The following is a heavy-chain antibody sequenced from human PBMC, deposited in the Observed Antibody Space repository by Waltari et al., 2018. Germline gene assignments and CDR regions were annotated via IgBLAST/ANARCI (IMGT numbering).Heavy chain of an antibody. J-gene: IGHJ4*02. CDR1: GYTFTDYY. D-gene: IGHD6-6*01. V-gene: IGHV1-69-2*01. Sequence: EVQLVQSGAEVKKPGATVKISCKVSGYTFTDYYMHWVQQAHGKGLEWMGLVDPEDGETIYAEKFQGRVTITADTSTDTADLELSSLRSEDTAVYYCATVESIAARQQGDYWGQGTLVTVSS. CDR3: ATVESIAARQQGDY. CDR2: VDPEDGET.